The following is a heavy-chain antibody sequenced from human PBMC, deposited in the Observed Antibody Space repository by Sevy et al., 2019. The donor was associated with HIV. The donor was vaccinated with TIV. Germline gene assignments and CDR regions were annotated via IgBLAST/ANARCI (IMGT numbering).Heavy chain of an antibody. CDR3: ARLTYYYESSGSAEYFQH. CDR1: GGTFNNYA. V-gene: IGHV1-69*13. D-gene: IGHD3-22*01. Sequence: ASVKVSCKASGGTFNNYAISWVRQAPGQGLEWVGGIIPIFGTPKYAQKFQGRVTITADESTSTAYMEVSSLRSEDTAVYYCARLTYYYESSGSAEYFQHWGQGTLVTVSS. CDR2: IIPIFGTP. J-gene: IGHJ1*01.